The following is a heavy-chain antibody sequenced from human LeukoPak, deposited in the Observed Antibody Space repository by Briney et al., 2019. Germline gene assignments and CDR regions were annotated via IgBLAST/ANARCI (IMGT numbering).Heavy chain of an antibody. Sequence: GGSLRLSCAASGFTFSDYYMSWIRQAPGRGLEWVSYISSSGSTINYADSVKGRFTISRDNAKNSLYLQMNSLTAEDTAVYYCARDRGYSYGYYYYYMDVWGKGTTVTVSS. V-gene: IGHV3-11*04. CDR3: ARDRGYSYGYYYYYMDV. CDR1: GFTFSDYY. CDR2: ISSSGSTI. J-gene: IGHJ6*03. D-gene: IGHD5-18*01.